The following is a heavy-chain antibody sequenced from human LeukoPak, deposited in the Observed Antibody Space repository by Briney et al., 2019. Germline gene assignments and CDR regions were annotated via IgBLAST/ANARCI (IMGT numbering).Heavy chain of an antibody. D-gene: IGHD7-27*01. Sequence: SETLSLTCTLSGGSISRYYWSWIRQPPGKGLEWIGYIYYSGSSNFNPSLKSRVTISVDTSKNQFSLKLSSVTAADTAVYYCARESKKLGIFDSWGQGTLVTVS. CDR2: IYYSGSS. CDR1: GGSISRYY. CDR3: ARESKKLGIFDS. J-gene: IGHJ4*02. V-gene: IGHV4-59*01.